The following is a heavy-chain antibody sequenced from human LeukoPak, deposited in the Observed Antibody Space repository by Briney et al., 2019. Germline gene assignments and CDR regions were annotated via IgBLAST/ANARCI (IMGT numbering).Heavy chain of an antibody. Sequence: PSETLSLTCTVSGGSITSSPYHWAWIRQPPGRGPEWIGTVSHTGATQYSPSLTSRVTISLDTPKNQFSLKLSSVTAADTAVYYCARRRIAASNGGWFDPWGQGTLVTVSS. J-gene: IGHJ5*02. V-gene: IGHV4-39*07. CDR3: ARRRIAASNGGWFDP. CDR2: VSHTGAT. CDR1: GGSITSSPYH. D-gene: IGHD6-13*01.